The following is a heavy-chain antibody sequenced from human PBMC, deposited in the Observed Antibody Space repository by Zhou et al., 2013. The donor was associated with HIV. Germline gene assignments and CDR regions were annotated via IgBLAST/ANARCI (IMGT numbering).Heavy chain of an antibody. J-gene: IGHJ6*03. Sequence: QVQLVQSGAEVKKPGSSVKVSCKASGGTFSSYAISWVRQAPGQGLEWMGRIIPILGIANYAQKFQGRVTITADKSTSTAYMELSSLRSEDTAVYYCASGGALVVAATSYYYMDVWGKGDHGHRLL. CDR3: ASGGALVVAATSYYYMDV. CDR1: GGTFSSYA. D-gene: IGHD2-15*01. V-gene: IGHV1-69*04. CDR2: IIPILGIA.